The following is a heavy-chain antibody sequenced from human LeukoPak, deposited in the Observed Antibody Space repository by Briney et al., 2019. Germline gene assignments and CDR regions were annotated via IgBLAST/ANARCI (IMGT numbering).Heavy chain of an antibody. V-gene: IGHV1-2*02. CDR3: ARDYYDSSGYFVGLLGAFDI. CDR1: GYTFTGYY. Sequence: ASVKVSCKASGYTFTGYYMHWVRQAPGQGLEWMGWINPNSGGTNYAQKFQGRVTMTRDTSISTAYMELSRLRSDDTAVYYCARDYYDSSGYFVGLLGAFDIWGQGTMVTVSS. D-gene: IGHD3-22*01. J-gene: IGHJ3*02. CDR2: INPNSGGT.